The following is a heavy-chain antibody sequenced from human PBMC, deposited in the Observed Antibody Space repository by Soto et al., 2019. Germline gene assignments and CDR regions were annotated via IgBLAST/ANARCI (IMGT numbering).Heavy chain of an antibody. CDR2: IIPIFGTA. CDR3: AMRPTTVTDYYYGMDV. D-gene: IGHD4-17*01. Sequence: QVQLVQSGAEVKKPGSSVKVSCKASGGTFSSYAISWVRQAPGQGLEWMRGIIPIFGTANYAQKFQGRVTITADKSTSTAYMELSSLRSEDTAVYYCAMRPTTVTDYYYGMDVWGQGTTVTVSS. CDR1: GGTFSSYA. V-gene: IGHV1-69*06. J-gene: IGHJ6*02.